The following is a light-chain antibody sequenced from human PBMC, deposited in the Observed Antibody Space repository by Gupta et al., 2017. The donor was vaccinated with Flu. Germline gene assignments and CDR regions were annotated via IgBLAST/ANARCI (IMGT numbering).Light chain of an antibody. CDR3: MQGLQIPRT. V-gene: IGKV2-28*01. J-gene: IGKJ1*01. CDR1: QSLLYKNGKNY. Sequence: DVVLTQSPLSLAVTPGEPASISCRSSQSLLYKNGKNYLDWYLKKPGQSPQLLIYMGSNRAPGVPDRFSGSGSGTDFTLKISRVGVEDVGVYYCMQGLQIPRTFGQGTKVELK. CDR2: MGS.